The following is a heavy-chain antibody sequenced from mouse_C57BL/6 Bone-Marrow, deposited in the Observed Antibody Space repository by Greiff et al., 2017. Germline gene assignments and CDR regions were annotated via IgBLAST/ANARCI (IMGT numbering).Heavy chain of an antibody. D-gene: IGHD2-1*01. CDR1: GFTFSSYG. CDR2: ISSGGSYT. Sequence: EVKLVESGGDLVKPGGSLKLSCAASGFTFSSYGMSWVRQTPDKRLEWVATISSGGSYTYYPDSVKGRFTISRDNAKNNLYLQMSSLKSADTAMYYCAGGNYGRRRGNAMDDRGQGTSVSV. CDR3: AGGNYGRRRGNAMDD. V-gene: IGHV5-6*02. J-gene: IGHJ4*01.